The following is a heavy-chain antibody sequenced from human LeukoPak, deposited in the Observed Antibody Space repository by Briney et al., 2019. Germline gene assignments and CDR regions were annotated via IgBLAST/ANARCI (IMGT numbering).Heavy chain of an antibody. CDR3: ARDGSGYWSSSWYANWFDP. CDR2: INHSGST. CDR1: GGSFSGYY. D-gene: IGHD6-13*01. V-gene: IGHV4-34*01. J-gene: IGHJ5*02. Sequence: SETLSLTCAVYGGSFSGYYWSWIRQPPGKGLEWIGEINHSGSTNYNPSLESRVTISVDTSKNQFSLKLSSVTAADTAVYYCARDGSGYWSSSWYANWFDPWGQGTLVTVSS.